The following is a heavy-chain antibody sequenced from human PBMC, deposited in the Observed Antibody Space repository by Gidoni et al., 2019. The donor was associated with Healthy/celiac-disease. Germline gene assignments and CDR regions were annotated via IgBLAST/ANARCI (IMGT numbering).Heavy chain of an antibody. D-gene: IGHD6-13*01. CDR2: INHSGST. Sequence: QVQLQQWGAGLLKPSETLSLTCAVYGGSFSGYYWGWIRQPPGKGLEWIGEINHSGSTNYNPSLKSRVTISVDTSKNQFSLKLSSVTAADTAVYYCARGWPQGMAAAFFVPWGQGTLVTVSS. J-gene: IGHJ5*02. V-gene: IGHV4-34*01. CDR1: GGSFSGYY. CDR3: ARGWPQGMAAAFFVP.